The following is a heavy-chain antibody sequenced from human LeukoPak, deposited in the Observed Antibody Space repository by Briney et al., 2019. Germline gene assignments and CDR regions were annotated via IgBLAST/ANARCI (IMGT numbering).Heavy chain of an antibody. Sequence: GGSLRLSCAASGFTFDDYGMSWVRQAPGKGLEWVSGINWNGGSTGYADSVKGRFTISRDDSRNTLYLQMNSLRGDDTAVYYCAKDVGKWESLHFFDYWGQGTLVTVSS. V-gene: IGHV3-20*04. J-gene: IGHJ4*02. CDR1: GFTFDDYG. CDR3: AKDVGKWESLHFFDY. CDR2: INWNGGST. D-gene: IGHD1-26*01.